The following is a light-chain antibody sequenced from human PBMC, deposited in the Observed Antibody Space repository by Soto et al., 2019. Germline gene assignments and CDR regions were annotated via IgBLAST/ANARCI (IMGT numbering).Light chain of an antibody. V-gene: IGKV1-5*03. CDR1: QNIDIW. J-gene: IGKJ2*01. CDR2: KAS. CDR3: QQYNSNSMYT. Sequence: DLQMTQSPSTLSASVGDRVTITCRANQNIDIWLAWYQQKPGKAPKLLIYKASSLESGVPSRFSGSGSGTEFTLTISSLQPDDFATYYCQQYNSNSMYTFGQGTKLEIK.